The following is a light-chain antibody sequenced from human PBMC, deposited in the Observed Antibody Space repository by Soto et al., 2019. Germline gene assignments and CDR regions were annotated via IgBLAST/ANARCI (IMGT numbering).Light chain of an antibody. CDR1: QTVTTS. CDR2: GAS. V-gene: IGKV3-11*01. J-gene: IGKJ5*01. CDR3: QQRRNWPVS. Sequence: EIVLTQSPATLSLSPGERATLSCRASQTVTTSLAWYQHKPGQAPRLLIYGASNRATGIPARFSCSGSGTDFALTNSSLLPEDFGVYSCQQRRNWPVSFGLGTRLEI.